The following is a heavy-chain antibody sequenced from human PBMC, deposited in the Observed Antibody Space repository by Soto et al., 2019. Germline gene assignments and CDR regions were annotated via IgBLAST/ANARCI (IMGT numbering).Heavy chain of an antibody. CDR2: IQSGGPT. CDR1: GFTVSSKY. CDR3: ARDDVLCDGGRCYGVPLVV. Sequence: GSLRLSCAASGFTVSSKYMSWVRQAPGKGLEWVSLIQSGGPTYYADSVKGRFTISRDTSENTLHLQMDSLRAEDTAVYYCARDDVLCDGGRCYGVPLVVWGKGTTVTVSS. V-gene: IGHV3-66*01. D-gene: IGHD2-15*01. J-gene: IGHJ6*03.